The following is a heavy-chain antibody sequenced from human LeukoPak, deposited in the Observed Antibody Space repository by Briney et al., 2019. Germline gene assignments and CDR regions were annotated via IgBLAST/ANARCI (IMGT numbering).Heavy chain of an antibody. CDR3: ARKGPAYSGSYPNWFDP. CDR2: INAGNGNT. CDR1: GYTFTSYA. V-gene: IGHV1-3*01. Sequence: ASVKVSCKASGYTFTSYAMHWVRQAPGQRLEWMGWINAGNGNTKYSQKFQGRVTITRDTSASTAYMELSSLRSEDTAVYYCARKGPAYSGSYPNWFDPWGQGTLVTVSS. D-gene: IGHD1-26*01. J-gene: IGHJ5*02.